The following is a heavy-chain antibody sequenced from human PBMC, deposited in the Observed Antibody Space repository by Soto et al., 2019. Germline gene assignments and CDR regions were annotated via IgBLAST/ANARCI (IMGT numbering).Heavy chain of an antibody. CDR1: GGSFSGYY. Sequence: SETLSLTCAVYGGSFSGYYWSWIRQPPGKGLEWIGEINHSGSTNYNPSLKSRVTISVDTSKNQFSLKLSSVTAADTAVYYCARGRSSSWYAHYYYYYMDVWGKGTTVTVSS. CDR3: ARGRSSSWYAHYYYYYMDV. D-gene: IGHD6-13*01. CDR2: INHSGST. V-gene: IGHV4-34*01. J-gene: IGHJ6*03.